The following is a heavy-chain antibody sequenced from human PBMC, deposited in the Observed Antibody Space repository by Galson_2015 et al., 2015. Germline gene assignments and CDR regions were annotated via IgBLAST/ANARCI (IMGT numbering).Heavy chain of an antibody. CDR2: ISGSGDDT. CDR1: GFIFSNYA. V-gene: IGHV3-23*01. D-gene: IGHD3-10*01. Sequence: SLRLSCAASGFIFSNYAMTWVRQAPGKGLEWVSGISGSGDDTYYADSVKGRFTISRDNSKSTLYLQMNSLRGEDTALYYCAKDSIYYGSGSYYMDVWGQGTTVTVSS. CDR3: AKDSIYYGSGSYYMDV. J-gene: IGHJ6*02.